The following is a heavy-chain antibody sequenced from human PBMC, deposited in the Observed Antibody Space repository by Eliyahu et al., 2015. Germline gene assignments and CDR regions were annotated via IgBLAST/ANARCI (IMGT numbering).Heavy chain of an antibody. CDR1: XXXISSGGYY. Sequence: QVQLQESGPGLVKPSQTLSLTCXXXXXXISSGGYYWSWIRQHPGKGLEWIGYIYYSGSTYYNPSLKSRVTISVDTSKNQFSLKLSSVTAADTAVYYCARYIVGATLDYWGQGTLVTVSS. CDR3: ARYIVGATLDY. J-gene: IGHJ4*02. V-gene: IGHV4-31*03. D-gene: IGHD1-26*01. CDR2: IYYSGST.